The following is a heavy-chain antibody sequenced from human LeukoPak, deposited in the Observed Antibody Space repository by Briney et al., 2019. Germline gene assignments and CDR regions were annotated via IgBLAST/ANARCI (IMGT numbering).Heavy chain of an antibody. J-gene: IGHJ4*02. CDR3: ARRTGGTNDY. V-gene: IGHV3-23*01. D-gene: IGHD7-27*01. CDR2: ISYNGAST. Sequence: LPGGSLRLSCVASGFRFGDVVMSWVRQTPGKGLEWVSAISYNGASTDYADSVKGRFAISRDNSKNTLYLQMNSLRAEDTAVYYCARRTGGTNDYWGQGTQVTVSS. CDR1: GFRFGDVV.